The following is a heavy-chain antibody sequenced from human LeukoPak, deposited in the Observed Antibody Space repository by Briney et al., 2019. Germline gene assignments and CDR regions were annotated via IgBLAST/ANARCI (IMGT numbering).Heavy chain of an antibody. CDR3: TRPHGYSYGYGYGSSAFDI. CDR1: GFSFSSYW. D-gene: IGHD5-18*01. V-gene: IGHV3-74*01. CDR2: INTDGGST. J-gene: IGHJ3*02. Sequence: PGGSLRLSCAASGFSFSSYWMHWVRQAPGKGLVWVSRINTDGGSTSYADSVKGRFTISRDNAKNTLYLQMNSLRAEDTAVYYCTRPHGYSYGYGYGSSAFDIWGQGTMVIVSS.